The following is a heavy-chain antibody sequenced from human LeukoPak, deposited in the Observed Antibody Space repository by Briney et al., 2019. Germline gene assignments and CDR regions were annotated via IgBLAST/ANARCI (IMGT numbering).Heavy chain of an antibody. CDR3: AKSLGALSYYYYYMDV. CDR1: GFTFSNYW. CDR2: ISGSGSGGST. J-gene: IGHJ6*03. V-gene: IGHV3-23*01. Sequence: GGSLRLSCAASGFTFSNYWMHWVRQVPGKGLVWVSRISGSGSGGSTYYADSVKGRFTISRDNSKSTLYLQMNSLRAEDTAVYYCAKSLGALSYYYYYMDVWGKGTTVTISS. D-gene: IGHD4-17*01.